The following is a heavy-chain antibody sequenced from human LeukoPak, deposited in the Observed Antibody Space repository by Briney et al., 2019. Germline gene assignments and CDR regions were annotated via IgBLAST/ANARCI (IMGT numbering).Heavy chain of an antibody. CDR2: IYYSGST. CDR3: ARGFLPAPETLRYFDWPLGY. D-gene: IGHD3-9*01. CDR1: GGSISSSSYY. V-gene: IGHV4-39*07. Sequence: PSETLSLTCTVSGGSISSSSYYWGWIRQPPGKGLEWIGSIYYSGSTYYNPSLKSRVTISVDTSKNQFSLKLSSVTAADTAVYYCARGFLPAPETLRYFDWPLGYWGQGTLVTVSS. J-gene: IGHJ4*02.